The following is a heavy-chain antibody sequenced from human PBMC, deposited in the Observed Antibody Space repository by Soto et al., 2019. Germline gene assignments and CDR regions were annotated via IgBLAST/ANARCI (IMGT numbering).Heavy chain of an antibody. CDR1: GGSITSGGYY. V-gene: IGHV4-31*03. J-gene: IGHJ5*02. CDR2: IYYSGFT. Sequence: QVQLQESGPGLVKPSQTLSLTCTVSGGSITSGGYYWSWIRQHPGKGLEWIGYIYYSGFTYYNPSLQNRVTITVAHSKTQFSLKLSSVTAADTAVYYCARSVFPWGQGTLVTVSS. CDR3: ARSVFP.